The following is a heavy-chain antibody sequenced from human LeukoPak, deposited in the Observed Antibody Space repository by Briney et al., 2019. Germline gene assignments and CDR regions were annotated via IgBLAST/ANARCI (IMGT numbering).Heavy chain of an antibody. CDR3: AKDRGRYYDSSGYYWGYYFDS. D-gene: IGHD3-22*01. Sequence: GGSLRRSCAASGFTFSTYAVNWVPQAPGKGLEWVSAISGSGGSTYYADSVKGRFTISRDNSKNTLYLQMSSLRAEDTAVYYCAKDRGRYYDSSGYYWGYYFDSWGQGILVTVST. V-gene: IGHV3-23*01. J-gene: IGHJ4*02. CDR1: GFTFSTYA. CDR2: ISGSGGST.